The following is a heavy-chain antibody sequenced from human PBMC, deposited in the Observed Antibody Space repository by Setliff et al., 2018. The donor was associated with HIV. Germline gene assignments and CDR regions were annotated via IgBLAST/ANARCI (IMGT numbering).Heavy chain of an antibody. Sequence: PSETLSLTCAVYGGSLSGYHWSWIRQSPGKGLEWIGEINHSGSTNYNPSLKSRVITSIDTSKKQFSLKLTSVTAADTATYYCAAPRGMSTILVYWGQGSLVTVSS. J-gene: IGHJ4*02. CDR3: AAPRGMSTILVY. CDR2: INHSGST. D-gene: IGHD3-9*01. CDR1: GGSLSGYH. V-gene: IGHV4-34*01.